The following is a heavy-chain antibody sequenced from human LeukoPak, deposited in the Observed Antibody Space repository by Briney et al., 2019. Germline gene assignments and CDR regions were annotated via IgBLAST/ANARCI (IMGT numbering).Heavy chain of an antibody. CDR1: GLTFDDYA. J-gene: IGHJ4*02. D-gene: IGHD3-10*01. Sequence: PGRSLRLSCAASGLTFDDYAMHWVRQAPGKGLEWVSGISWNSGSIGYADSVKGRFTISRDNAKNSLYLQMNSLRAEDTALYYCAKDALLGGSGTFFDYWGQGTLVTVSS. CDR2: ISWNSGSI. CDR3: AKDALLGGSGTFFDY. V-gene: IGHV3-9*01.